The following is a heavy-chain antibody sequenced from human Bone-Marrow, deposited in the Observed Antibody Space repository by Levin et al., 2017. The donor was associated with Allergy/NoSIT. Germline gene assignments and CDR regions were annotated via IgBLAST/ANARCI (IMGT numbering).Heavy chain of an antibody. CDR1: GFTFSSYG. CDR3: ARGRWELLTQFDY. Sequence: GGSLRLSCAASGFTFSSYGMHWVRQAPGKGLEWVAVIWYDGSNKYYADSVKGRFTISRDNSKNTLYLQMNSLRAEDTAVYYCARGRWELLTQFDYWGQGTLVTVSS. CDR2: IWYDGSNK. D-gene: IGHD1-26*01. J-gene: IGHJ4*02. V-gene: IGHV3-33*01.